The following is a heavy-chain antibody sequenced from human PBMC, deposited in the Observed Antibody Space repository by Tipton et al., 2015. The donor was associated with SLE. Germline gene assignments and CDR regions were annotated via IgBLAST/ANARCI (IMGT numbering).Heavy chain of an antibody. D-gene: IGHD3-22*01. Sequence: LRLSCAASGFTFSSYAMHWVRQAPGKGLEYVSAISSNGGSTYYADSVKGRFTISRDNSKNTLYLQMGSLRAEDMAVYYCARGLYYEENAFDIWGQGTMVTVSS. V-gene: IGHV3-64*02. CDR3: ARGLYYEENAFDI. J-gene: IGHJ3*02. CDR2: ISSNGGST. CDR1: GFTFSSYA.